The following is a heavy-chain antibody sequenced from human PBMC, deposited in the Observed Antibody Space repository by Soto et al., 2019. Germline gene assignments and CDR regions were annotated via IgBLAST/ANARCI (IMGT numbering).Heavy chain of an antibody. CDR2: IIPIFGTP. Sequence: QVQLVQSGAEVKKPGSSVKVCCKASGGTFSSYALIWVRQAPVPGLEWMGGIIPIFGTPNYAQNFQGRVAITADESTSTAYLELSRLRSEDTVVYYCARWATMVDGFYIWGQGTMVIVSS. V-gene: IGHV1-69*01. J-gene: IGHJ3*02. CDR3: ARWATMVDGFYI. D-gene: IGHD2-8*01. CDR1: GGTFSSYA.